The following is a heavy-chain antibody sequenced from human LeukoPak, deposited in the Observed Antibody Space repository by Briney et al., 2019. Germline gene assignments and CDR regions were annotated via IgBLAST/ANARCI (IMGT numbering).Heavy chain of an antibody. CDR1: GGSINNYY. Sequence: SETLSLTCTVSGGSINNYYWSWIRQPAGKGLEWIGRIYSSGSTNYSPSLKSRVTMSVDTSKNQFSLQLSSVTAADTAVYYCARGSSGWYSIDYWGQGILVTVSS. CDR3: ARGSSGWYSIDY. CDR2: IYSSGST. J-gene: IGHJ4*02. V-gene: IGHV4-4*07. D-gene: IGHD6-19*01.